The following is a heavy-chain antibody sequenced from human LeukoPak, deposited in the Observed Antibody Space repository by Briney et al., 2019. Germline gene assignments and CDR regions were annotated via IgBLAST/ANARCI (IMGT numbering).Heavy chain of an antibody. CDR3: AREGYDFWSGYFQPQGAFDI. J-gene: IGHJ3*02. V-gene: IGHV4-61*02. CDR2: IYTSGST. CDR1: GGSISSGGYY. Sequence: PSETLSLTCTVSGGSISSGGYYWSWIRQPAGKGLEWIGRIYTSGSTNYNPSLKSRVTMSVDTSKNQFSLKLSSVTAADTAVYYCAREGYDFWSGYFQPQGAFDIWGQGTMVTVSS. D-gene: IGHD3-3*01.